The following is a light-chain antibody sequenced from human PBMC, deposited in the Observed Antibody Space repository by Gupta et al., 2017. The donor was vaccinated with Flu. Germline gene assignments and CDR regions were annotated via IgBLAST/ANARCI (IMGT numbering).Light chain of an antibody. CDR1: EGIGSN. CDR2: YAS. V-gene: IGKV6-21*01. CDR3: QHTNSLRQS. J-gene: IGKJ2*03. Sequence: ETVLTQSPEFQSVAPKETVTITCRASEGIGSNLHWFQQKPLQSPKLLIKYASESLPGVPSRFSGSRSGTDYTLTIHGLEAEDAATYYCQHTNSLRQSFGQGTKLEI.